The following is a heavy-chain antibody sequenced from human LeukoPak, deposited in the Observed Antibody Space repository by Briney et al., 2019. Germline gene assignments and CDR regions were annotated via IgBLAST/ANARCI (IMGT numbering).Heavy chain of an antibody. CDR3: ARGFVVITSRDAFDI. J-gene: IGHJ3*02. V-gene: IGHV7-4-1*02. Sequence: ASVKVSCKTSGYTFTSYAMNWVRQAPGQGPEWMGWINTNTGNPTYAQGFTGRFVFSLDTSVSTAYLQISSLKAEDTAVYYCARGFVVITSRDAFDIWGQGTMVTVSS. CDR1: GYTFTSYA. D-gene: IGHD3-22*01. CDR2: INTNTGNP.